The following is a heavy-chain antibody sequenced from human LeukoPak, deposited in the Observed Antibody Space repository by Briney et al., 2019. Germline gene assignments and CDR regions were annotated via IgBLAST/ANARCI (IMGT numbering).Heavy chain of an antibody. D-gene: IGHD5-18*01. Sequence: PGGSLRLSCAASGFTFSSYAMHWVRQAPGKGLEWVAVISYDGSNKYYADSVKGRFTISRDNSKNTLYLQMNSLRAEDTAVYYCARDPHSYGPLYYFDYWGQGTLVTVSS. J-gene: IGHJ4*02. CDR1: GFTFSSYA. V-gene: IGHV3-30-3*01. CDR2: ISYDGSNK. CDR3: ARDPHSYGPLYYFDY.